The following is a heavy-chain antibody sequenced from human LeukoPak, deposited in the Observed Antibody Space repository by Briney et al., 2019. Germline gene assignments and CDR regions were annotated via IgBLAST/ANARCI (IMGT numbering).Heavy chain of an antibody. V-gene: IGHV1-8*01. CDR1: GYTFTSYD. D-gene: IGHD3-22*01. J-gene: IGHJ4*02. CDR2: MNPNSGNT. CDR3: ARIGGVYYYDNSGYYFDY. Sequence: ASVKVSCMASGYTFTSYDINWVRQATGQGLEWMGWMNPNSGNTGYAQKFQGRVTMTRNTSISTAYMELSSLRSEDTAVYYCARIGGVYYYDNSGYYFDYWGQGTLVTVSS.